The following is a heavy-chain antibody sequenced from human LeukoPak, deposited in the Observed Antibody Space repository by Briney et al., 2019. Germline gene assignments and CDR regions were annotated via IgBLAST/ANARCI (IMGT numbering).Heavy chain of an antibody. CDR3: ARVLVYGSGQESL. V-gene: IGHV3-11*01. CDR2: ISSSSTTI. J-gene: IGHJ4*02. CDR1: GFTFSDYY. Sequence: GGSLRLSCAASGFTFSDYYMSWIRQAPGKGLEWVSYISSSSTTIYYTDSVKGRFTISRDNAKNSLYLQMNSLRAEDTAVYYCARVLVYGSGQESLWGQGTLVTVSS. D-gene: IGHD2-8*01.